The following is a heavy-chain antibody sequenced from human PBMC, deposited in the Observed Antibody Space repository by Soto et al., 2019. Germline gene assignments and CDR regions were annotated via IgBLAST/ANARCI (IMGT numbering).Heavy chain of an antibody. CDR1: GYTFASYA. CDR2: INAGNGNT. CDR3: AKSATVPAAIAY. J-gene: IGHJ4*02. Sequence: ASVMVSCKASGYTFASYAMHGVRQAPGQRLEWMGWINAGNGNTKYSQKFQGRVTITRDTSASTAYMELSSLRSEDTAVYYCAKSATVPAAIAYWGQGTLVTVSS. V-gene: IGHV1-3*01. D-gene: IGHD2-2*02.